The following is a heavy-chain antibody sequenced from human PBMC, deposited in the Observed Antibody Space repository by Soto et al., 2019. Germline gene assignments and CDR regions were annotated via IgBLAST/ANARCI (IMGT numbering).Heavy chain of an antibody. V-gene: IGHV3-7*03. CDR1: GFTFSSYW. J-gene: IGHJ3*02. CDR3: ATVLSAAFDI. CDR2: INQDGSAK. Sequence: GGSLTLSCAASGFTFSSYWMSWVRQAPGKGLEWVADINQDGSAKYYVDSVKGRFTISRDNAKNSVYLQMNSLRAEDTALYYCATVLSAAFDIWGQGTMVTVSS.